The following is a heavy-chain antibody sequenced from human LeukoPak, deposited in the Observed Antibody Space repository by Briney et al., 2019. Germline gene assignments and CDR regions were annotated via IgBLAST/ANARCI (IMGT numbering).Heavy chain of an antibody. CDR3: ALLRGYSYGWAS. CDR1: GYTFTGYD. CDR2: INPNSGGT. D-gene: IGHD5-18*01. V-gene: IGHV1-2*02. J-gene: IGHJ5*02. Sequence: ASVKVSCKASGYTFTGYDMHWVRQSPGQGLEWMGWINPNSGGTNYSQKFQGRVTMTRDTTISTAYMELSRLTSDDTAVYYCALLRGYSYGWASWGQGTLVTVSS.